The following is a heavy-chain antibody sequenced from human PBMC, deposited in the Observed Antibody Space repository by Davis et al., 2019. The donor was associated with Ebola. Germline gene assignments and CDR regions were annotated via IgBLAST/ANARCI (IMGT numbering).Heavy chain of an antibody. CDR3: ARDQEYSSY. Sequence: GESLKISCAASGFTFSTYWMSRVRQAPGKGLEWVANIKQDGSEKYYVDSVKGRFTISRDNAKNSLYLQMNSLRAEDTAVYYCARDQEYSSYWGQGTLVTVSS. D-gene: IGHD6-6*01. CDR1: GFTFSTYW. V-gene: IGHV3-7*03. J-gene: IGHJ4*02. CDR2: IKQDGSEK.